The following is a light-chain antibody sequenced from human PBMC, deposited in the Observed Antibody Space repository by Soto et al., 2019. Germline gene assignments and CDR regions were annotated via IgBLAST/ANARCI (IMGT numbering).Light chain of an antibody. Sequence: QPVLTQPPSASGTPGQRVTISCSGSSSNIGSNYVYWYQQLPGTAPKLLIYRNNQRPSGVPDRFSGPKSGTSASLAISGLRSEDEADYYCAAWDDSLSGPWVFGGGTKLTVL. CDR2: RNN. V-gene: IGLV1-47*01. CDR1: SSNIGSNY. CDR3: AAWDDSLSGPWV. J-gene: IGLJ3*02.